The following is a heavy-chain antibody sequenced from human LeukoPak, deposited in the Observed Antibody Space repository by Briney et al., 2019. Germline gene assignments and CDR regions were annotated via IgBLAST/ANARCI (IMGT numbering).Heavy chain of an antibody. CDR2: ISYDGSNK. CDR1: GFTFTNYG. V-gene: IGHV3-30*03. J-gene: IGHJ4*02. Sequence: GGSLRLSCAASGFTFTNYGMHWVRQAPGKGLEWAAVISYDGSNKYYADSVKGRFTISRDNSKNTLSLQMNSLRPEDTAVYYCASSSSSSSYSPGDYWGQGTLVTVSS. D-gene: IGHD6-6*01. CDR3: ASSSSSSSYSPGDY.